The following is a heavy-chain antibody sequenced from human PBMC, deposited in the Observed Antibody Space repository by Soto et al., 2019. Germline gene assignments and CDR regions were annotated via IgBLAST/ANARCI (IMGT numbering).Heavy chain of an antibody. D-gene: IGHD3-10*01. V-gene: IGHV3-23*01. CDR3: AEDGYYYSSGSYLDY. Sequence: EVQLLESGGGLVQPGGSLRLSCAASGFTFSSYAMSWVRQAPGKGLEWVSAISGSGGSTYYADSVKGRFTISGDNSKNTLYLKMNSLRAEDRAVYYCAEDGYYYSSGSYLDYWGQGTLVTVSS. CDR2: ISGSGGST. CDR1: GFTFSSYA. J-gene: IGHJ4*02.